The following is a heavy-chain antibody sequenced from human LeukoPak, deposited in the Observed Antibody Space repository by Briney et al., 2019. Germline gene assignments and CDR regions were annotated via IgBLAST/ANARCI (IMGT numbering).Heavy chain of an antibody. CDR1: RGTFISYA. CDR2: IYPADSDT. Sequence: ASVKVSCKASRGTFISYAISWVRQMPGKGLEWMGIIYPADSDTRYSPSFQGQVTMSADKSINTAYLQWSSLKASDTAMYYCARLDSSGYYFDYWGQGTLVTVSS. D-gene: IGHD3-22*01. J-gene: IGHJ4*02. CDR3: ARLDSSGYYFDY. V-gene: IGHV5-51*01.